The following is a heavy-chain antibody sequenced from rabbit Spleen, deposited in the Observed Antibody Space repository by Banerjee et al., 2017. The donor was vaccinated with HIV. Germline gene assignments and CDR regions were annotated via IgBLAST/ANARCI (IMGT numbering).Heavy chain of an antibody. CDR2: IDSGSSGFT. CDR3: ARDAGSDAYIDGVFNL. Sequence: QEQVEESGGGLVQPEGSLTLTCTASGFSFSFNHYMCWVRQAPGKGPEWIACIDSGSSGFTYFANWAKGRFTISKTSSTTVTLQMTSLTAADTATYFCARDAGSDAYIDGVFNLWGQGTLVTVS. V-gene: IGHV1S45*01. D-gene: IGHD4-2*01. J-gene: IGHJ4*01. CDR1: GFSFSFNHY.